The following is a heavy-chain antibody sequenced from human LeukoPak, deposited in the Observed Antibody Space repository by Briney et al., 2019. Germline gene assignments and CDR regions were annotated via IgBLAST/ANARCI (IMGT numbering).Heavy chain of an antibody. V-gene: IGHV4-38-2*02. D-gene: IGHD3-9*01. CDR1: GYSISSGYY. CDR2: IYHSGST. CDR3: ARTLRYFDWLSRPEYYFDY. Sequence: PSETLSLTCTVSGYSISSGYYWGWIRQPPGKGLEWIGSIYHSGSTYYNPSLKSRVTISVDTSKNQFSLKLSSVTAADTAVYYCARTLRYFDWLSRPEYYFDYWGQGTLVTVSS. J-gene: IGHJ4*02.